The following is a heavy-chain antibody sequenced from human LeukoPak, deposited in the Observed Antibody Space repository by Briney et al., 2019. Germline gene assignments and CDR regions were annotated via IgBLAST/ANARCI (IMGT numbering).Heavy chain of an antibody. V-gene: IGHV3-48*03. CDR1: GFSFSNHE. CDR2: ISSSGGTI. J-gene: IGHJ4*02. Sequence: PGGSLRLSCAASGFSFSNHEMNWVRQAPGKGPEWVSYISSSGGTIYYADSVKGRFTISRDNARNSLYLQMNSLRAEDTAVYYCARPYGGQGYWGQGTLVTVSS. D-gene: IGHD4-23*01. CDR3: ARPYGGQGY.